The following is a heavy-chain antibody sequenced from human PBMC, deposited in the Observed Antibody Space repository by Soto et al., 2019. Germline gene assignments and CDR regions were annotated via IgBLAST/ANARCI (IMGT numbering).Heavy chain of an antibody. CDR2: INSDGSST. J-gene: IGHJ4*02. CDR1: GFPFSSYW. Sequence: SLCLSCAAFGFPFSSYWMHWVRQARGKGLVWDSRINSDGSSTSYADSVKGRFTISRDNAKNTLYLQMNRLRAEDTAVYYCARDRGWLQTHWGQVTLVT. V-gene: IGHV3-74*01. CDR3: ARDRGWLQTH. D-gene: IGHD3-10*01.